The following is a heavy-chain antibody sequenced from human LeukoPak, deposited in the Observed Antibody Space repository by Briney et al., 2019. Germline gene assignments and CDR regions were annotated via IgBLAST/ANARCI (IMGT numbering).Heavy chain of an antibody. CDR2: INPNSGGT. CDR1: GYTFTGYY. V-gene: IGHV1-2*02. D-gene: IGHD3-10*01. Sequence: GASVKVSCKASGYTFTGYYMHWVRQAPGQGLEWMGWINPNSGGTNYAHKFQDRVTMTRDTSISTAYMELSNLRSDDTAVYYCARNGGDTLIRGVTNWFDPWGQGTLVTVSS. J-gene: IGHJ5*02. CDR3: ARNGGDTLIRGVTNWFDP.